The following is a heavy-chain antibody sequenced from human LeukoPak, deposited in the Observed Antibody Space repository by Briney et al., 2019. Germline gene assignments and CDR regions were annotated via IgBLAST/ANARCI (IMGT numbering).Heavy chain of an antibody. CDR3: AKGSDWRYCSGIGCQLYFFDY. Sequence: GGSLRLSCAASGFTFSSYGMSWVRQAPGKGLEWVSTISGSGGATYYADSVKGRFTISRDNSKNTLYLQMNTLRAEDTAVYYCAKGSDWRYCSGIGCQLYFFDYWGQGTLVTVSS. V-gene: IGHV3-23*01. J-gene: IGHJ4*02. CDR2: ISGSGGAT. D-gene: IGHD2-15*01. CDR1: GFTFSSYG.